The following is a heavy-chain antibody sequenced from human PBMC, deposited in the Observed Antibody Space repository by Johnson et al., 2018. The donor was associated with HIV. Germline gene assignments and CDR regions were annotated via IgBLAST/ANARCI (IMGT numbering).Heavy chain of an antibody. D-gene: IGHD3-10*01. CDR2: ISYDGSKK. J-gene: IGHJ3*02. Sequence: QVQLVESGGGLVQPGGSLRLSCAASGFTFSSYAVQWVRQAPDKGLEWVAVISYDGSKKYYADSVRGRFTISRDNSKNTLYLQMNSLRADDTALYYCARDPYTSAGNPFDIWGQGTRVTVS. CDR1: GFTFSSYA. CDR3: ARDPYTSAGNPFDI. V-gene: IGHV3-30-3*01.